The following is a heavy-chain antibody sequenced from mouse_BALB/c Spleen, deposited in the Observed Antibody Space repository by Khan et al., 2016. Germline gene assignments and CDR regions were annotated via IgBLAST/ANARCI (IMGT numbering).Heavy chain of an antibody. CDR1: GFTFSDYG. Sequence: EVELVESGGGLVQPGGSRKLSCAASGFTFSDYGMAWVRQAPGKGPEWVAFISNLAYSIYYADTVTGRFTISRENAKNTLYLEMSSLRSEETAMYYCASDHYGSSYWYFDVGGAGTTVTVSS. J-gene: IGHJ1*01. D-gene: IGHD1-1*01. CDR3: ASDHYGSSYWYFDV. V-gene: IGHV5-15*02. CDR2: ISNLAYSI.